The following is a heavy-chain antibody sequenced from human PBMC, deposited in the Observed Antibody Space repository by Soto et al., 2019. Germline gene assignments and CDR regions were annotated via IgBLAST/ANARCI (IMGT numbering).Heavy chain of an antibody. Sequence: QVQLVESGGGVVQPGRSLRLSCAASGFTFSSYAMHWVRQAPGKGLEWVAVISYDGSNKYYADSVKGRFTISRDNSKNTLYLQMNSLRAEDTAVYYWARGRSMIVVVITTPYFDYWGQGTLVTVSS. D-gene: IGHD3-22*01. V-gene: IGHV3-30-3*01. CDR2: ISYDGSNK. CDR3: ARGRSMIVVVITTPYFDY. J-gene: IGHJ4*02. CDR1: GFTFSSYA.